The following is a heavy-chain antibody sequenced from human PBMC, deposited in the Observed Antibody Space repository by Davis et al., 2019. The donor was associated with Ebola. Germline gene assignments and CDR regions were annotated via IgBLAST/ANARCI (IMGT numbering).Heavy chain of an antibody. CDR3: ARDGYSNDWGDY. V-gene: IGHV3-9*01. CDR1: GFNFDAFA. D-gene: IGHD6-19*01. Sequence: GGSLRLSCAASGFNFDAFAMHWVRQGPGKGLEWVAGISWNSDREGYADSVKGRFTISRDNAKNSLFLQMNSLRDEDTAVYYCARDGYSNDWGDYWGQGTLVTVSS. J-gene: IGHJ4*02. CDR2: ISWNSDRE.